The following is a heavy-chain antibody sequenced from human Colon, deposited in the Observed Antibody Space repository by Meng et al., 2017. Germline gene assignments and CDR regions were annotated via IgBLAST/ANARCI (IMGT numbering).Heavy chain of an antibody. V-gene: IGHV4-4*02. CDR1: GGSISSSNY. CDR3: ARHGGWHFDY. Sequence: LQGSGPGLVEPSGTLALTCAVSGGSISSSNYWRWVRQPPGKGLEWIGQIYLSGSPSYNPSLESRVTISVDKSKNQLSLRLTSVTAADTAIYYCARHGGWHFDYWGQGTLVTVSS. D-gene: IGHD6-19*01. CDR2: IYLSGSP. J-gene: IGHJ4*02.